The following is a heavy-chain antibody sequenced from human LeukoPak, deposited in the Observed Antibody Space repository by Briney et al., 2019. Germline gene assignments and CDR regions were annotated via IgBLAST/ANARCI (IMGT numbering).Heavy chain of an antibody. CDR1: GFTFSSYS. CDR3: ARGAAGRGGAY. D-gene: IGHD6-13*01. J-gene: IGHJ4*02. Sequence: KPGGSLRLSCAASGFTFSSYSMNWVRQAPGKGLEWVSSISSSSSYIYYADPVKGRFTISRDNAKNSLYLQMNSLRAEDTAVYYCARGAAGRGGAYWGQGTLVTVSS. CDR2: ISSSSSYI. V-gene: IGHV3-21*01.